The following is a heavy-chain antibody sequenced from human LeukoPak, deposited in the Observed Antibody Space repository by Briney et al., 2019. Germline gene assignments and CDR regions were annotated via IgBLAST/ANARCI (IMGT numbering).Heavy chain of an antibody. CDR3: ASMEQWLGFDY. Sequence: PSETLSLTCAVYGGSFSGYYWSWIRQPPGKGLEWIGEINHSGSTNYNPSLKSRVTISVDTSKNQFSLKLSSVTAADTAVYYCASMEQWLGFDYWGQGTLVTVSS. J-gene: IGHJ4*02. CDR1: GGSFSGYY. V-gene: IGHV4-34*01. CDR2: INHSGST. D-gene: IGHD6-19*01.